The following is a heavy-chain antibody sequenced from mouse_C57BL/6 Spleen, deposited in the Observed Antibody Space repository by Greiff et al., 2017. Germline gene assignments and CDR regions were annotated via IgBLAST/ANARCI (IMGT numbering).Heavy chain of an antibody. D-gene: IGHD2-1*01. CDR1: GYAFSSSW. CDR3: AGYYGNYYFDY. V-gene: IGHV1-82*01. CDR2: IYPGDGDT. J-gene: IGHJ2*01. Sequence: VQLVESGPELVKPGASVKISCKASGYAFSSSWMNWVKQRPGKGLEWIGRIYPGDGDTNYNGKFKGKATLTADKSSSTAYMQLSSLTSEDSAVYFCAGYYGNYYFDYWGQGTTLTVSS.